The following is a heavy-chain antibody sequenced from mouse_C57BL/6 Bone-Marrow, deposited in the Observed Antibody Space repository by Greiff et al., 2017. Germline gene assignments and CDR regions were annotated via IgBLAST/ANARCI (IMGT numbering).Heavy chain of an antibody. D-gene: IGHD1-1*01. J-gene: IGHJ4*01. CDR3: TPSSHAMDY. CDR2: IDPENGDT. CDR1: GFNIKDDY. V-gene: IGHV14-4*01. Sequence: VQLQQSGAELVRPGASVKLSCTASGFNIKDDYMHWVKQRPEQGLEWIGWIDPENGDTEYASKFQGKATITADTSSNTAYLQLSSLTSEDTAFYYWTPSSHAMDYWGQGTSVTVSS.